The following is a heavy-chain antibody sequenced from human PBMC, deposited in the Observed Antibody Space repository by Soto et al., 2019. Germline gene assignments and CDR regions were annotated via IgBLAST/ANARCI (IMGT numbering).Heavy chain of an antibody. D-gene: IGHD2-15*01. J-gene: IGHJ6*02. CDR2: INHSGST. CDR1: GGSFSGYY. CDR3: ARGGGLYCSGGSCYFHYYYNSGMDV. V-gene: IGHV4-34*01. Sequence: PSETLSLTCAVYGGSFSGYYWSWIRQPPGKGLEWIGEINHSGSTNYNPSLKSRVTISVDTSKNQFSLKLSSVTAADTAVYYCARGGGLYCSGGSCYFHYYYNSGMDVWGQGTTVTVSS.